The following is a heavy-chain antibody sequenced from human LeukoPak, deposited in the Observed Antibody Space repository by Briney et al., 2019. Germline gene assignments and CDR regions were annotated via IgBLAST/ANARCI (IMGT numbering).Heavy chain of an antibody. D-gene: IGHD3-22*01. CDR3: GREDSYDSSGPRTGFDI. J-gene: IGHJ3*02. Sequence: ASVKVSCKASGYTFTSYGISWVRQAPGQGLEWMGWISAYNGNTNYAQKLQGRVTMTTDTSTSTAYMELRSLRSDDTAVYYCGREDSYDSSGPRTGFDIWGQGTMVTVSS. CDR1: GYTFTSYG. CDR2: ISAYNGNT. V-gene: IGHV1-18*01.